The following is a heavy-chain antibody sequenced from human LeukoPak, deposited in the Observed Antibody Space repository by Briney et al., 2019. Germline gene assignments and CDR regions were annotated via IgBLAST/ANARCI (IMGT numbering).Heavy chain of an antibody. CDR2: IYYSGST. V-gene: IGHV4-31*03. D-gene: IGHD2-2*01. CDR1: GGSISSGGYY. Sequence: SETLSLTCTVSGGSISSGGYYWSWIRQHPGKGLKWIGYIYYSGSTYYNPSLKSRVTISVDTSKNQFSLKLSSVTAADTAVYYCAREEYCSSTSCSKPAFDIWGQGTMVTVSS. J-gene: IGHJ3*02. CDR3: AREEYCSSTSCSKPAFDI.